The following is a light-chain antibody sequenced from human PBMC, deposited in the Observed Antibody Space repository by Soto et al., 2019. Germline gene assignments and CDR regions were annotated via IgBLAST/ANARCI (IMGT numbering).Light chain of an antibody. CDR2: DVS. V-gene: IGLV2-14*03. CDR3: SSFTSSSSYV. Sequence: QSVLAQPASVSGSPGQSITISCTGTSSDVGSYNSVSWYQQYPGKAPTLMIHDVSNRPSGVSNRFSGSKSGNTASLTISGLQADDDADYYCSSFTSSSSYVFGSGTNVTVL. CDR1: SSDVGSYNS. J-gene: IGLJ1*01.